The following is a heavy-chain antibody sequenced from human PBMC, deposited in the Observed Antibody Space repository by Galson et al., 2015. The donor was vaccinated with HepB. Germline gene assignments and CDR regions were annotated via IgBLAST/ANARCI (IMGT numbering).Heavy chain of an antibody. D-gene: IGHD1-14*01. V-gene: IGHV1-8*01. CDR1: GYTFTSYD. J-gene: IGHJ5*02. Sequence: SVKVSCKASGYTFTSYDINWVRQATGQGLEWMGWMNPNSGNTGYAQKFQGRVTMTRNTSISTAYMELSSLRSEDTAVYYCARGRRLRNWFDPWGQGTLVTVSS. CDR3: ARGRRLRNWFDP. CDR2: MNPNSGNT.